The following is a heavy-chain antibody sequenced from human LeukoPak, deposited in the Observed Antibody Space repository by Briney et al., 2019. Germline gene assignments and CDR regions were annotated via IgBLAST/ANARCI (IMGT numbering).Heavy chain of an antibody. CDR2: IKQDGNEK. Sequence: GGSLRLSCAASGFRFNTFWMSWVRQAPGKGLEWVANIKQDGNEKYYADSVKGRFTISRDNGKNSLDLQMNSLRVEDTAVYYCAKSSGIAVAGNNWFDPWGQGTLVTVSS. CDR3: AKSSGIAVAGNNWFDP. D-gene: IGHD6-13*01. J-gene: IGHJ5*02. V-gene: IGHV3-7*03. CDR1: GFRFNTFW.